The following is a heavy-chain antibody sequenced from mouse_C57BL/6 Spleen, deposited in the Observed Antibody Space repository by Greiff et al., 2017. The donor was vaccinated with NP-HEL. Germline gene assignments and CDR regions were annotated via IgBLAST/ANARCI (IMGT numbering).Heavy chain of an antibody. V-gene: IGHV1-15*01. CDR3: TRGGSDYDGAWFAY. Sequence: QVQLQQSGAELMRPGASVTLSCKASGYTFTDYEMHWVKQTPVHGLEWIGAIDPETGGTAYNQKFKGKAILTADKSSSTAYMELRSLTSEDSAVYYCTRGGSDYDGAWFAYWGQGTLVTVSA. CDR1: GYTFTDYE. D-gene: IGHD2-4*01. J-gene: IGHJ3*01. CDR2: IDPETGGT.